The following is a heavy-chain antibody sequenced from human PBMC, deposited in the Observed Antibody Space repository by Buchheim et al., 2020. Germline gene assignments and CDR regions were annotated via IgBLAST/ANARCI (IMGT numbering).Heavy chain of an antibody. V-gene: IGHV3-23*01. J-gene: IGHJ2*01. CDR1: GFIFSNYA. CDR2: STLNGDST. Sequence: EVQLLESGGDLVQPEGSLRLSCVASGFIFSNYAMSWVRQAPGKGLEWVSASTLNGDSTFYADSVRGRFTISRDISKNQFYLEMNSLRAEDTAIYYCAKDGGSSHYWYFDLWGRGTL. CDR3: AKDGGSSHYWYFDL. D-gene: IGHD6-6*01.